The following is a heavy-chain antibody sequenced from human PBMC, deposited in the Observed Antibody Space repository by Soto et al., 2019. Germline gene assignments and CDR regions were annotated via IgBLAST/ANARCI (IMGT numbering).Heavy chain of an antibody. CDR1: GGSISSGGYY. CDR2: IYYSGST. D-gene: IGHD2-2*01. V-gene: IGHV4-31*03. CDR3: ARVTVPAAMSHYYYMDV. J-gene: IGHJ6*03. Sequence: SETLSLTCTVSGGSISSGGYYWSWIRQHPGKGLEWIGYIYYSGSTYYNPSLKSRVTISVDTSKNQFSLKLSSVTAADTAVYYCARVTVPAAMSHYYYMDVWGKGTTVTV.